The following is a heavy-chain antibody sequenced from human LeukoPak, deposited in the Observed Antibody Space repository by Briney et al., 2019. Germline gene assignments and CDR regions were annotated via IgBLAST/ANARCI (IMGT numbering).Heavy chain of an antibody. V-gene: IGHV4-34*01. Sequence: SETLSLTCAVYGGSFSGYYWSWIRQPPGKGLEWIGEINHSGSTNYNPSLKSRVTISVDTSKNQFSLKLSSVTAADTAVYYCARSIMGATSDDYWGQGTLVTVSS. CDR3: ARSIMGATSDDY. D-gene: IGHD1-26*01. J-gene: IGHJ4*02. CDR2: INHSGST. CDR1: GGSFSGYY.